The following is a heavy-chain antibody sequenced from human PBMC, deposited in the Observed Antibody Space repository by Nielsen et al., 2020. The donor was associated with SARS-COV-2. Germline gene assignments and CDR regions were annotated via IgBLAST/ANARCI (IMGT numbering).Heavy chain of an antibody. V-gene: IGHV1-46*01. J-gene: IGHJ4*02. CDR3: ARDSARAFDY. Sequence: ASVKVSCKASGYTFTSYYLHWVRQAPGQGLEWMGIINPSGGSTSYAQKFQGRVTMTRDTSTSAVHMELRSLRSEDTAVYYCARDSARAFDYWGQGTLVTVSS. D-gene: IGHD1-26*01. CDR1: GYTFTSYY. CDR2: INPSGGST.